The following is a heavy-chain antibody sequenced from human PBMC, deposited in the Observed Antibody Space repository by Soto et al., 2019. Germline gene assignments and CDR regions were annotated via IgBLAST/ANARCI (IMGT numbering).Heavy chain of an antibody. Sequence: SETLSLTCTVSGGSISSYYWSWIRQPPGKGLEWIGYIYYSGSTNYNPSLKSRVTISVDTSKNQFSLKLSSVTAADTAVYYCARVGQTYYDYIWGSYFDYWGQETLVTVSS. V-gene: IGHV4-59*01. CDR1: GGSISSYY. CDR2: IYYSGST. J-gene: IGHJ4*02. D-gene: IGHD3-16*01. CDR3: ARVGQTYYDYIWGSYFDY.